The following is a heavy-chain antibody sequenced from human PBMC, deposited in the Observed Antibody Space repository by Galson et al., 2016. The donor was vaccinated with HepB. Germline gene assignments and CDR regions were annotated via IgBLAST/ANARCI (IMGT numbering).Heavy chain of an antibody. V-gene: IGHV3-74*01. CDR1: GFTFSIYW. Sequence: SLRLSCAASGFTFSIYWMHWVRQSPQKGLVWVSVINSAGNSTTYADSVKGRLTISRDNDRNTLFLQMKILRAEDMPAYFCVRNLPPVEHHYYYCMYLWGKGTTITVSS. CDR3: VRNLPPVEHHYYYCMYL. CDR2: INSAGNST. D-gene: IGHD1-26*01. J-gene: IGHJ6*04.